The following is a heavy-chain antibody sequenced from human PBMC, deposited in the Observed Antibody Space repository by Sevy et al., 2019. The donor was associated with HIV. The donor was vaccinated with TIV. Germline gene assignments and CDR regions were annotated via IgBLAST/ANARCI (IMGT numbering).Heavy chain of an antibody. D-gene: IGHD3-16*01. Sequence: EGSLRLSCAASEFIFTGYWMNWVRQAPGKGLEWVANIDQDGSDKRYVDSVRGRFTISRDNANNFLYLQMSSLRADDTAVYYCARAGGWGNINHSNQILDIWGHGTKVTVSS. V-gene: IGHV3-7*01. CDR3: ARAGGWGNINHSNQILDI. CDR1: EFIFTGYW. CDR2: IDQDGSDK. J-gene: IGHJ3*02.